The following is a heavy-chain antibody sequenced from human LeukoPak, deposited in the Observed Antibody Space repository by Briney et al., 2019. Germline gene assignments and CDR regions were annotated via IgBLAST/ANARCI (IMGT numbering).Heavy chain of an antibody. J-gene: IGHJ5*02. CDR3: ARVVVVSNWFDP. V-gene: IGHV1-69*13. Sequence: GASVKVSCKASGGTFSSYAISWVRQAPGQGLEWMGGIIPIFGTTNYAQKFQGRVTITADESTTTAYMELSSLRSEDTAVYYCARVVVVSNWFDPWGQGTLVTVSS. D-gene: IGHD3-22*01. CDR2: IIPIFGTT. CDR1: GGTFSSYA.